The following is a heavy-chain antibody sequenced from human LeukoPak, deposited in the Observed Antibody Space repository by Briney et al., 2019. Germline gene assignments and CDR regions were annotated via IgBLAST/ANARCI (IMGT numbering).Heavy chain of an antibody. V-gene: IGHV4-39*01. CDR2: IYYPGST. D-gene: IGHD6-19*01. CDR1: GGSIGSSGFY. J-gene: IGHJ6*02. CDR3: VRHVSSGWDYYNGLDV. Sequence: PSETLSLTCKVSGGSIGSSGFYWGWVRQPPGKGLEWIGSIYYPGSTHYNPSLESRVTISVDTSKYQVSLTLSSVTATDTAEYYCVRHVSSGWDYYNGLDVWGQGTTVTVSS.